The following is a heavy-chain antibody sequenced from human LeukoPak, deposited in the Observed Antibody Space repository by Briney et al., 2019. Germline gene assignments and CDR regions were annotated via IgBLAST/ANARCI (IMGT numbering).Heavy chain of an antibody. Sequence: GGSLRLSCAASGFTFSSYSMNWDRQAPGKGLEWVSSISSSSSYIYYADSVKGRFTISRDNAKNSLYLQMNSLRAEDTAVYYCAKLRVGYCSSTSWRYNWFDPWGQGTLVTVSS. CDR2: ISSSSSYI. J-gene: IGHJ5*02. CDR3: AKLRVGYCSSTSWRYNWFDP. D-gene: IGHD2-2*01. V-gene: IGHV3-21*04. CDR1: GFTFSSYS.